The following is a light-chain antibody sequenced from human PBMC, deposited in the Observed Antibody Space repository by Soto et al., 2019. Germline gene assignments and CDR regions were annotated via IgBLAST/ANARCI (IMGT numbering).Light chain of an antibody. J-gene: IGKJ5*01. V-gene: IGKV3-20*01. CDR2: GAY. CDR3: QQYGSSPIT. CDR1: QSVSSSY. Sequence: EIVLTQSPGTLSLSPGERATLSCRASQSVSSSYLAWYQQKPGQAPRLLIYGAYSRATGIQDRFTGSGSGTDFTLTISRLEPEDFAVYYCQQYGSSPITFGQGTRLEIK.